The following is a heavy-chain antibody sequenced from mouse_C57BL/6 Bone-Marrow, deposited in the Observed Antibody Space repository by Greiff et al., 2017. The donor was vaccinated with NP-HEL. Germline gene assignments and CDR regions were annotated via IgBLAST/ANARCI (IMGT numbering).Heavy chain of an antibody. J-gene: IGHJ2*01. D-gene: IGHD2-1*01. CDR3: TRTGFYYGHYRYFDY. CDR2: IYPGNSDT. Sequence: VHVKQSGTVLARPGASVKMSCKTSGYTFTSYWMHWVKQRPGQGLEWIGAIYPGNSDTSYNQKFKGKAKLTVVTSASTAYMELSSLTNEDSAVYYCTRTGFYYGHYRYFDYWGQGTTLTVSS. CDR1: GYTFTSYW. V-gene: IGHV1-5*01.